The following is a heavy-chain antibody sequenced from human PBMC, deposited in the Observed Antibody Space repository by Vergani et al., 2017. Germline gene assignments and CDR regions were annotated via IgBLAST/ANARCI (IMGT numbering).Heavy chain of an antibody. Sequence: EVQLVESGGGLAQPGGSLRLSCAASGFTFSSYWMSWVRQAPGKGREWVANIKQDGSEKYYVDSVKGRFTISRDNANNSLYLQMNSLRAEDTAVYYCSGDGGYSYGYNWFNPCGQGTLVTVSS. D-gene: IGHD5-18*01. J-gene: IGHJ5*02. CDR3: SGDGGYSYGYNWFNP. CDR2: IKQDGSEK. V-gene: IGHV3-7*01. CDR1: GFTFSSYW.